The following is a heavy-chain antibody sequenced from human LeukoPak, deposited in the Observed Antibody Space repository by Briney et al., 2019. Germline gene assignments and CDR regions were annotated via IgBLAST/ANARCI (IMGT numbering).Heavy chain of an antibody. D-gene: IGHD1-26*01. Sequence: GGSLRLSCAASGFTFSSYSMNWVRQAPGKGLEWVSSISSSSSYIYYADSVKGRFTISRDNAKNSLYLQINSLRAEDTAVYYCARNSGSYSAEDAFDIWGQGTMVTVSS. J-gene: IGHJ3*02. V-gene: IGHV3-21*01. CDR3: ARNSGSYSAEDAFDI. CDR2: ISSSSSYI. CDR1: GFTFSSYS.